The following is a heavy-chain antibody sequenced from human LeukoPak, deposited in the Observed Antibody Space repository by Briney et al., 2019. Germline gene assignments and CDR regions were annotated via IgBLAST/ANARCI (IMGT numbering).Heavy chain of an antibody. Sequence: KESGPALVKPTQTLTLTCTFSGFSLSTSGMRVSWIRQPPGKALEWLARIDWDDDKFYSTSLKARLTISKDTSENQVVLTMTNMDPVDTATYYCARNVATMRGWDAFDIWGQGTMVTVSS. V-gene: IGHV2-70*04. CDR1: GFSLSTSGMR. CDR2: IDWDDDK. D-gene: IGHD5-12*01. CDR3: ARNVATMRGWDAFDI. J-gene: IGHJ3*02.